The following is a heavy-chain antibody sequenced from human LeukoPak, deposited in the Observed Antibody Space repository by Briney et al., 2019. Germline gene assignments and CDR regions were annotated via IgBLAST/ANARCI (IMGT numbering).Heavy chain of an antibody. CDR3: AILRLSTGLWWFFDL. Sequence: ASVKVSCKASGYTFNSYYLHWVRQAPGQGLEWMGWINPNSGDTKYAQKFQGRVTLTGDTAISTAYMELSRLRFDDTAVYYCAILRLSTGLWWFFDLWGRGTLVTVSS. V-gene: IGHV1-2*02. D-gene: IGHD2-8*02. CDR1: GYTFNSYY. CDR2: INPNSGDT. J-gene: IGHJ2*01.